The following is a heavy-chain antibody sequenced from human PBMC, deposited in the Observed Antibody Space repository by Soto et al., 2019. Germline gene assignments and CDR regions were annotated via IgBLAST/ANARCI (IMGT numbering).Heavy chain of an antibody. D-gene: IGHD3-10*01. J-gene: IGHJ4*02. CDR3: AKASGWFGEFDY. CDR2: LSGSGGST. V-gene: IGHV3-23*01. Sequence: VQLLESGGGLVQPGGSLRLSCAASGFTFSSYAMSWVRQAPGKGLEWGSALSGSGGSTYYADSVKGRFTISRDNYKNRLDLKTKCLRAEDTAVYYCAKASGWFGEFDYWGQGTLVTVSS. CDR1: GFTFSSYA.